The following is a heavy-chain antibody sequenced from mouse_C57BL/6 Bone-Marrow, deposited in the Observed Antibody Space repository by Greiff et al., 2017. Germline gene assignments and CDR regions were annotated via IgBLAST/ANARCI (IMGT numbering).Heavy chain of an antibody. V-gene: IGHV1-72*01. CDR2: IDPNSGGT. J-gene: IGHJ2*01. D-gene: IGHD1-1*01. CDR3: ATLPHYYYGSSPYYFDY. CDR1: GYTFTSYW. Sequence: QVQLKQPGAELVKPGASVKLSCKASGYTFTSYWMHWVKQRPGRGLEWIGRIDPNSGGTKYNEKFKSKATLTVDKPSSTAYMQLSSLTSEDSAVYYCATLPHYYYGSSPYYFDYWGQGTTLTVSS.